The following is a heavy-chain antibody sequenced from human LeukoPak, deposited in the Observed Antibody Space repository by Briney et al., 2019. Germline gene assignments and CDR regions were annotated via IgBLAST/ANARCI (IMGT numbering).Heavy chain of an antibody. J-gene: IGHJ5*02. V-gene: IGHV4-4*02. Sequence: PSETLSLTCAVSGGSISSSNWWSWVRQPPGKGLEWIGEIYHSGSTNYNPSLKSRVTISVDKSKNQFSLKLSSVTAADTAVYYCESLDFNRIVVVPAARGRGWFDPWGQGTLVTVSS. CDR3: ESLDFNRIVVVPAARGRGWFDP. CDR1: GGSISSSNW. CDR2: IYHSGST. D-gene: IGHD2-2*01.